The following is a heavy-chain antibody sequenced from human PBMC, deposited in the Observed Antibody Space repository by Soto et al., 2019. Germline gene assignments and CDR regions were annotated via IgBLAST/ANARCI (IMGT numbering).Heavy chain of an antibody. CDR1: GYTFSNFG. CDR3: ARGVRVSAYLDYYMDV. V-gene: IGHV1-18*01. CDR2: INPDNGDT. Sequence: QVQLVQSGAEVKKPGASLKVSCKASGYTFSNFGVSWVRQAPGQGLEWIGWINPDNGDTNYGQKFQGRATMTTDTFTKTAYVEVRGLRSDDTAVYYCARGVRVSAYLDYYMDVWGEGTMVTVSS. J-gene: IGHJ6*03. D-gene: IGHD3-10*02.